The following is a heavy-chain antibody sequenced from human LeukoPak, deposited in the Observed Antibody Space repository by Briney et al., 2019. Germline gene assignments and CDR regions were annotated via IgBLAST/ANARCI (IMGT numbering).Heavy chain of an antibody. D-gene: IGHD3-22*01. V-gene: IGHV4-34*01. Sequence: SETLSLTCAVYGGSFSGYYWSWIRQPPGKGLEWIGEINHSGSTNYNPSLKSRVTISVDTSKNQFSLKLSSVTAADTAVYYCARGVSSGYFTSWGQGTLITVSS. CDR1: GGSFSGYY. J-gene: IGHJ4*02. CDR2: INHSGST. CDR3: ARGVSSGYFTS.